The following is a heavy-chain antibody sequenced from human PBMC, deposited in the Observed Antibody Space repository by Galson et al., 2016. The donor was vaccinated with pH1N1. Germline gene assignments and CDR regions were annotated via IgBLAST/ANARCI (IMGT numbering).Heavy chain of an antibody. J-gene: IGHJ4*02. CDR2: IYWDDGK. V-gene: IGHV2-5*05. CDR1: GFSLSTSGVG. CDR3: AHSAYGDFGGYFDY. Sequence: PALVKPTQTLTLTCTFPGFSLSTSGVGVGWIRQPPGKALECLALIYWDDGKRYGPSLKSRLTITKDTSKNRVVLTMTNMDPVDTATYYRAHSAYGDFGGYFDYWGQGTLVTVSS. D-gene: IGHD4-17*01.